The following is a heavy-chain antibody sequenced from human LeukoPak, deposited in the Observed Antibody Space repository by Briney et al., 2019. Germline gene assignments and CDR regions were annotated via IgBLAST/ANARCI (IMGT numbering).Heavy chain of an antibody. D-gene: IGHD3-10*01. CDR3: ARESPRFYYFDY. CDR2: IIPILGIA. CDR1: GGTFSSYA. V-gene: IGHV1-69*04. Sequence: ASVKVSCKASGGTFSSYAISWVRQAPGQGLEWMGRIIPILGIANYAQKFQGRVTITADKSTSTAYMELSSLRSEDTAVYYCARESPRFYYFDYWGQGTLVIVSS. J-gene: IGHJ4*02.